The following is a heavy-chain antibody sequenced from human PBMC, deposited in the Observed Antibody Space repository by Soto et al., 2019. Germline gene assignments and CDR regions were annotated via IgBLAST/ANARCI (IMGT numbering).Heavy chain of an antibody. Sequence: EVQLVESGGGLVKPGGSLRLSCAASGFTFSSYSMNWVRQAPGKGLEWVSSIRSSSSYIYYADSVKGRFTISRDNAKNSLDLQMNSLRAEDTAVYYCARDDGGSGWSNDYWGQGTLVTVSS. J-gene: IGHJ4*02. V-gene: IGHV3-21*01. CDR3: ARDDGGSGWSNDY. D-gene: IGHD6-19*01. CDR2: IRSSSSYI. CDR1: GFTFSSYS.